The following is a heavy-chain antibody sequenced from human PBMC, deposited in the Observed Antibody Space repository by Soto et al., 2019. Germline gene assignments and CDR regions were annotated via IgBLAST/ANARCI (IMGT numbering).Heavy chain of an antibody. J-gene: IGHJ4*02. CDR1: GFTFSSYA. CDR3: AKDSFLYYYDSSGYYPLDFVAY. V-gene: IGHV3-23*01. D-gene: IGHD3-22*01. Sequence: PGGSLRLSCAASGFTFSSYAMSWVRQAPGKGLEWVSAISGSGGSTYYADSVKGRFTISRDNSKNTLYLQMNSLRAEDTAVYYCAKDSFLYYYDSSGYYPLDFVAYWGQGTLVTVSS. CDR2: ISGSGGST.